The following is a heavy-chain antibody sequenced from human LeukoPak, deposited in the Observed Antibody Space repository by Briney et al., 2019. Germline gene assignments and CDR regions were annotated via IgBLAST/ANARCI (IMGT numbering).Heavy chain of an antibody. J-gene: IGHJ5*02. Sequence: GGSLRLSCAASGFIFSSYEMNWVRQAPGKGLEWVPYISSTGSSIYYADSVKGRFTISRDNAKNSLYLQMNSLRAEDTAIYYCARGPYSSSWSAWFDPWGQGTLVTVSS. CDR1: GFIFSSYE. CDR2: ISSTGSSI. D-gene: IGHD6-13*01. V-gene: IGHV3-48*03. CDR3: ARGPYSSSWSAWFDP.